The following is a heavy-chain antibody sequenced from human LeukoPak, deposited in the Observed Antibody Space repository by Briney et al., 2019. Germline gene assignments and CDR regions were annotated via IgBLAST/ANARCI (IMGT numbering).Heavy chain of an antibody. Sequence: PSETLSLTCTVSGGSISSSSYYWGWIRQPPGKGLEWIGSIYYSGSTYYNPSLKSRVTISVDTSKNQFSLKLSSVTAADTAVYYCARHGDYDYVRGSCRPSWFDPWGQGTLVTVSS. CDR1: GGSISSSSYY. CDR2: IYYSGST. D-gene: IGHD3-16*02. V-gene: IGHV4-39*01. J-gene: IGHJ5*02. CDR3: ARHGDYDYVRGSCRPSWFDP.